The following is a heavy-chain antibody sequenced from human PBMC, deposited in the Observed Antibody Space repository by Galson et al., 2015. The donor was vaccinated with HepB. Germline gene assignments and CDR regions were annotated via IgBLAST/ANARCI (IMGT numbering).Heavy chain of an antibody. CDR1: GDSVSSNSAA. Sequence: CAISGDSVSSNSAAWNWIRQSPSRGLEWLGRTYYRSKWYNDYAASVKSRITINPDTSKSQFSLQLSSVTPEDTAVYYCARSPQTVAGRGQWLVRTPTLYYHYFMDVWGQGTTVTVSS. J-gene: IGHJ6*02. D-gene: IGHD6-19*01. CDR2: TYYRSKWYN. CDR3: ARSPQTVAGRGQWLVRTPTLYYHYFMDV. V-gene: IGHV6-1*01.